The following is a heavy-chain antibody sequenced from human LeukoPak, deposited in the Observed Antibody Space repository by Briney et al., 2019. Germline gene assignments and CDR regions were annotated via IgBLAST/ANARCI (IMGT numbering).Heavy chain of an antibody. CDR2: IRSTANGYAT. CDR1: GFTFSGSA. J-gene: IGHJ5*02. Sequence: PGGSLRLSCAASGFTFSGSALHWVRQASGKGLEWVGRIRSTANGYATAYAASVKGRFTISRDDSKNTAYLQMNSLKTEDTAVYYCTTCSSGWFDPWGQGTLVTVSS. V-gene: IGHV3-73*01. D-gene: IGHD2-8*01. CDR3: TTCSSGWFDP.